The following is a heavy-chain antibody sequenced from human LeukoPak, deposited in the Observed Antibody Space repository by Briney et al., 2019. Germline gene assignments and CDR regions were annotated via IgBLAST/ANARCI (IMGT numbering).Heavy chain of an antibody. V-gene: IGHV3-23*01. CDR1: GFTFSSYA. J-gene: IGHJ5*02. CDR2: ISGSGGST. D-gene: IGHD3-9*01. Sequence: PGGSLRLSCAASGFTFSSYAMSWVRQAPGRGQEWVSAISGSGGSTYYADSVKGRFTISRDNSKNTLYLQMNSLRAEDTAVYYCAKAYDILTGYYRGDRFDPWGQGTLVTVSS. CDR3: AKAYDILTGYYRGDRFDP.